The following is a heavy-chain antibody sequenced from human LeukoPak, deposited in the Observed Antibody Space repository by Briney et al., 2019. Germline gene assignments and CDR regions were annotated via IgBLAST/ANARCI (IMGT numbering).Heavy chain of an antibody. V-gene: IGHV3-11*01. CDR2: ISPGGSTI. Sequence: PGGSLRLSCAASGFTFSDYYMSWIRQAPGTGLDWVSCISPGGSTINYADSVKGRFTISRDSAKNSLYLQMNSLRAEDTAVYYCARRTPGGRAFDLWGQGTMVTVSS. D-gene: IGHD3-16*01. CDR1: GFTFSDYY. CDR3: ARRTPGGRAFDL. J-gene: IGHJ3*01.